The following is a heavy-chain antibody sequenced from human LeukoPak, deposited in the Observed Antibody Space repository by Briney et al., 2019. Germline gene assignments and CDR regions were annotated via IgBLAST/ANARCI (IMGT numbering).Heavy chain of an antibody. J-gene: IGHJ4*02. D-gene: IGHD2-21*02. V-gene: IGHV1-3*03. CDR2: INTGNGHT. Sequence: ASVKVSCKASGYTFTTYTIHWVRQAPGQRLEWMGWINTGNGHTKYSQEFQGRVTITRDTSASTAYMELSSLRSEDTAVYYCAIVVTGVRDFDYWGQGTLVTVSS. CDR1: GYTFTTYT. CDR3: AIVVTGVRDFDY.